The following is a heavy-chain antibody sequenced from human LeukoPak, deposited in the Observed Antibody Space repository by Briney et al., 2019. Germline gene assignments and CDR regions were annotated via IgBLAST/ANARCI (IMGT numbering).Heavy chain of an antibody. D-gene: IGHD3-22*01. Sequence: PSETLSLTCAVYGGSFSGYYWSCIRQPPGKGLEWIGEINHSGSTNYNPSLKSRVTISVDTSKNQFSLKLSSVTAADTAVYYCARVQAYYDSSGYYYFDYWGQGTLVTVSS. CDR2: INHSGST. J-gene: IGHJ4*02. V-gene: IGHV4-34*01. CDR3: ARVQAYYDSSGYYYFDY. CDR1: GGSFSGYY.